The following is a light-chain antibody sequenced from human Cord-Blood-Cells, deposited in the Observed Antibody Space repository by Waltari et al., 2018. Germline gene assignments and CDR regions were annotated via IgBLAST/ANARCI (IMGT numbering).Light chain of an antibody. Sequence: DIQMTQSPSSLSASVGDRVTITCRASQSISSYLNWYQQKPGKAPKLLIYAASSLQSGVPSRFSGSGSGTDFTLTISSLQPEDFATYYWQQSYSTPPYTFGHGTKLEIK. J-gene: IGKJ2*01. V-gene: IGKV1-39*01. CDR3: QQSYSTPPYT. CDR2: AAS. CDR1: QSISSY.